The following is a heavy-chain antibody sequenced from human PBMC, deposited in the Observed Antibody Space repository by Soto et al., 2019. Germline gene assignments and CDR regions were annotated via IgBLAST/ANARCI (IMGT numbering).Heavy chain of an antibody. CDR2: ISGSGGST. CDR3: AKGNDTMVRGVIIFDY. Sequence: EVQLLESGGGLVQPGGSPRLSCAASGFTFSSYAMSWVRQAPGKGLEWVSAISGSGGSTYYADSVKGRFTISRDNSKNTLYLQMNSLRAEDTAVYYCAKGNDTMVRGVIIFDYWGQGTLVTVSS. J-gene: IGHJ4*02. CDR1: GFTFSSYA. D-gene: IGHD3-10*01. V-gene: IGHV3-23*01.